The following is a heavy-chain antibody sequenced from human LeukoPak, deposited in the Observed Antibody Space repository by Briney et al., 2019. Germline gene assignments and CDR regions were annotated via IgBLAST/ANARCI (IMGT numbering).Heavy chain of an antibody. D-gene: IGHD2-15*01. Sequence: ASVKVSCKTSGYMFISYGLTWVRKARGQGLEWMGWIRVFSGHTDYAEKLQGRLNLTVDTSTDTAYLELTSLTSDDTAIYYCARGGGGSPWLDFWGQGSQVTVSS. J-gene: IGHJ5*01. CDR3: ARGGGGSPWLDF. V-gene: IGHV1-18*01. CDR1: GYMFISYG. CDR2: IRVFSGHT.